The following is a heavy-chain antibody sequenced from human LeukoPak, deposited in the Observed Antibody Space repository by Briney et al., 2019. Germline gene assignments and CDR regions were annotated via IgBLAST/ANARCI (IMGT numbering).Heavy chain of an antibody. CDR1: EYSFPNYC. V-gene: IGHV5-51*01. CDR2: IYPYDSDT. J-gene: IGHJ4*02. CDR3: AIGRGGQQLGDY. Sequence: GESLKISCKHSEYSFPNYCIGWVRQMPGKGLEWMGIIYPYDSDTRYSPSFQGQVTISADKSISTAYLQWSSLKASDTAMYYCAIGRGGQQLGDYWGQGPLVTVSS. D-gene: IGHD6-13*01.